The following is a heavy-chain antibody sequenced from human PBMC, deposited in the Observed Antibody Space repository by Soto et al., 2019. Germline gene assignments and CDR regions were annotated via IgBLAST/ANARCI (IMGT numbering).Heavy chain of an antibody. CDR3: AKVLVQATQQRYDFCSMDV. J-gene: IGHJ6*02. CDR1: GFNFAEYA. V-gene: IGHV3-9*01. Sequence: EVQLVESGGGLVQPGRSLRLSCAASGFNFAEYAMHWVRQIPGKGLEWVSGISWDGGRIGYADSVKGRFTISSDDAKKSLFMQMNSLGTEDTALYYCAKVLVQATQQRYDFCSMDVGDHVSTV. CDR2: ISWDGGRI. D-gene: IGHD6-13*01.